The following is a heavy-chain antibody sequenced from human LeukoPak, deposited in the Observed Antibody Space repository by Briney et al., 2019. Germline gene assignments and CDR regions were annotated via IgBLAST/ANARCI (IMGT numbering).Heavy chain of an antibody. V-gene: IGHV4-34*01. D-gene: IGHD2-15*01. CDR2: INHSGST. Sequence: SETLSLTCAVYGGSFSGYYWSWIRQPPGKGLEWIGEINHSGSTNYNPSLKSRVTISVDTSKNQFSLKLSSVTAADTAVYYCARGPLGYCRGGSCYSVSFDAFDIWGQGTMVTVSS. CDR3: ARGPLGYCRGGSCYSVSFDAFDI. CDR1: GGSFSGYY. J-gene: IGHJ3*02.